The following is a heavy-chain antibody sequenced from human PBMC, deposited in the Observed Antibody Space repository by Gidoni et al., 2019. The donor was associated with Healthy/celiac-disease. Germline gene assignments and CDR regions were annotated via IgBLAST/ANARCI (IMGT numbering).Heavy chain of an antibody. V-gene: IGHV3-74*01. CDR3: ARVWNRNFDY. Sequence: EVQLVESGGGLVQPGGSLRLSCAASGSPFSSYWMHLVRQAPGKWLVCVSRINSDVSSTSYADSVKVRFTISRDNAKNTLYLQMNSLRAEDTAVYYCARVWNRNFDYWGQGTLVTVSS. CDR1: GSPFSSYW. J-gene: IGHJ4*02. D-gene: IGHD1-1*01. CDR2: INSDVSST.